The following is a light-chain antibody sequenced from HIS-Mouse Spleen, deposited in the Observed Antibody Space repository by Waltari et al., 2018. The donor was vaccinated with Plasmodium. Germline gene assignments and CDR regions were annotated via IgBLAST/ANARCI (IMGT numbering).Light chain of an antibody. V-gene: IGKV1D-8*02. Sequence: AIWMTQSPSLLSASTGDRVPLSCRMSQGIRSYLAWYQQKPGKAPELLIYAASTLQSGVPSRFSGSGSGTDFTLTISCLQSEDFATYYCQQYYSFPYTFGQGTKLEIK. J-gene: IGKJ2*01. CDR3: QQYYSFPYT. CDR2: AAS. CDR1: QGIRSY.